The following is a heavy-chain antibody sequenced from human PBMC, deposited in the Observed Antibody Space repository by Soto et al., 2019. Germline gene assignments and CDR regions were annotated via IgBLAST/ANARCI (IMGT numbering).Heavy chain of an antibody. J-gene: IGHJ4*02. CDR1: GFTFSSYG. CDR2: ISYDGSNK. V-gene: IGHV3-30*18. CDR3: AKPLYITGTTLFGRSGVLFDY. D-gene: IGHD1-20*01. Sequence: QPGGSLRLSCAASGFTFSSYGMHWVRQAPGKGLEWVAVISYDGSNKYYADSVKGRFTISRDNSKNTLYLQMNSLRAEDTAVYYCAKPLYITGTTLFGRSGVLFDYWGQGT.